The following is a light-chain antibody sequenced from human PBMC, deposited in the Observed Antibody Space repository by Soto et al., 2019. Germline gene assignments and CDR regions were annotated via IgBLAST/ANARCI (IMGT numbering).Light chain of an antibody. CDR3: QQYGSSPPST. CDR2: DAS. J-gene: IGKJ5*01. CDR1: QSLSNY. V-gene: IGKV3-11*01. Sequence: VLRQSPAAVSLSPGERATLSCRASQSLSNYLAWYQQKRGQPPRLLIYDASSRATGIPARFSGSGSGTDFALTISILAPEDYAVSYCQQYGSSPPSTFGQGTRLEI.